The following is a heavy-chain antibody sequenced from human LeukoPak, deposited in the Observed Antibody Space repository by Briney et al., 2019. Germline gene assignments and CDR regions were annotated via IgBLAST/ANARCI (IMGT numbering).Heavy chain of an antibody. Sequence: PSETLSLTCAVYGGSFSGYCWSWIRQPPGKGLEWIGEINHSGSTNYNPSLKSRVTISVDTSKNQFSLKLSSVTAADTAVYYCARGRRWNGMDVWGQGTTVTVSS. CDR3: ARGRRWNGMDV. CDR2: INHSGST. J-gene: IGHJ6*02. CDR1: GGSFSGYC. V-gene: IGHV4-34*01. D-gene: IGHD3-3*01.